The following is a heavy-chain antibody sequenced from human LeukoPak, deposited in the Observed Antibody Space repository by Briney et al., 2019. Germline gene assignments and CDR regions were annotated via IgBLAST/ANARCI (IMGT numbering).Heavy chain of an antibody. V-gene: IGHV3-53*01. CDR1: GFTVISNY. CDR3: AWYSSSQDAFDI. D-gene: IGHD6-13*01. J-gene: IGHJ3*02. Sequence: GGSLRLSCAASGFTVISNYMSWVRQAPGKGLEWVSLVYSGGATYYSDSVKGRFTISRDNSKKTVYLQMNRLRAEDTAVYYCAWYSSSQDAFDIWGQGTKVTVSS. CDR2: VYSGGAT.